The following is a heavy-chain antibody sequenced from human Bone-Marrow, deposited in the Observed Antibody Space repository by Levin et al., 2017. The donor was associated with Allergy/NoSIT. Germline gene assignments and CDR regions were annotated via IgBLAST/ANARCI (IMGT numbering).Heavy chain of an antibody. CDR3: ARDPRGVVVPAAIPPFGWAWGY. CDR2: ISYDGSNK. CDR1: GFTFSSYA. Sequence: GGSLRLSCAASGFTFSSYAMHWVRQAPGKGLEWVAVISYDGSNKYYADSVKGRFTISRDNSKNTLYLQMNSLRAEDTAVYYCARDPRGVVVPAAIPPFGWAWGYWGQGTLVTVSS. J-gene: IGHJ4*02. V-gene: IGHV3-30-3*01. D-gene: IGHD2-2*02.